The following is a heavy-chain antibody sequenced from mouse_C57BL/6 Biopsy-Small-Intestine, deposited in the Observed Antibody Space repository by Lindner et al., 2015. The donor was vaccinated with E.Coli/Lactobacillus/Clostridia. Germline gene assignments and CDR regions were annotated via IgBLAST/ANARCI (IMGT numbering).Heavy chain of an antibody. CDR3: ARSYGSGSRHFDY. V-gene: IGHV1-53*01. CDR1: GGTFNSYS. D-gene: IGHD2-2*01. CDR2: VNPILGMA. J-gene: IGHJ4*01. Sequence: SVKVSCKASGGTFNSYSISWVRQAPGQGLEWMGRVNPILGMAHYAQKLQGRVTITADKSTSTAYMELSRLRSEDTAIYYCARSYGSGSRHFDYWGQGSLVTVSS.